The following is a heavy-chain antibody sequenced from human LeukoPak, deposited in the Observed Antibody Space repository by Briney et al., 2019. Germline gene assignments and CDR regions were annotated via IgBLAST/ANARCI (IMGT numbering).Heavy chain of an antibody. CDR3: AKEGGYTSGLGTLDY. V-gene: IGHV3-23*01. J-gene: IGHJ4*02. D-gene: IGHD6-19*01. CDR2: ISGSGGST. CDR1: GFTFSNYA. Sequence: GGSLRLSCAASGFTFSNYAMSWVRQIPGKGLEWVSTISGSGGSTYYADSLKGRFSISRDNSKNTLFLQMKSLRAEDTAVYYCAKEGGYTSGLGTLDYWGQGTLVTVST.